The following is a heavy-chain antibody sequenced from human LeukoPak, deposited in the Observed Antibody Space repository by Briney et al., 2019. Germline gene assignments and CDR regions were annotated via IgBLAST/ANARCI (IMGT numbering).Heavy chain of an antibody. V-gene: IGHV3-30*02. D-gene: IGHD2-15*01. J-gene: IGHJ6*02. Sequence: QPGGSLRLSCAASGFTFSSYGMHWVRQAPGKGLEWVAFIRYDGSNKYYADSVKGRFTIPRDNSKNTLYLQMNSLRAEDTAVYYCAKTGPCSGGSCSSSLLNYYYGMDVWGQGTTVTVSS. CDR2: IRYDGSNK. CDR3: AKTGPCSGGSCSSSLLNYYYGMDV. CDR1: GFTFSSYG.